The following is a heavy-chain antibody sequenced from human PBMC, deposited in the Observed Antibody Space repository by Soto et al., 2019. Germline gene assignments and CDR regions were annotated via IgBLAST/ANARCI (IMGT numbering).Heavy chain of an antibody. V-gene: IGHV1-18*01. CDR2: ISANNGNT. D-gene: IGHD1-26*01. CDR1: GYTFTSYG. CDR3: ARDGRYSGSYGGYYFDY. Sequence: QVQLVQSGAEVKKPGASVKVSCKASGYTFTSYGISWVRQAPGQGLEWMGWISANNGNTNYAQKIQGRVTMTTNTSTSTAYMELRSLRSDDTAVYYCARDGRYSGSYGGYYFDYWGQGTLVTVSS. J-gene: IGHJ4*02.